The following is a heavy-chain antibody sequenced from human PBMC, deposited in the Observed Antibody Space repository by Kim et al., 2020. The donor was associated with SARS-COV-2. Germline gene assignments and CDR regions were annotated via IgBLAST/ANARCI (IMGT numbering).Heavy chain of an antibody. CDR2: NGNT. J-gene: IGHJ4*02. D-gene: IGHD2-21*02. CDR3: ARGGDSDY. Sequence: NGNTKYSQKFQGRVTITRDTSASTAYMELSSLRSEDTAVYYCARGGDSDYWGQGTLVTVSS. V-gene: IGHV1-3*01.